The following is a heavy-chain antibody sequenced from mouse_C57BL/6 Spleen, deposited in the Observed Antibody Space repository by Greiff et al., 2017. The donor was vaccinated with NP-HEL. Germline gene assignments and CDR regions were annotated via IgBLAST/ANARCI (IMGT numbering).Heavy chain of an antibody. CDR3: ARGYSDAMDY. V-gene: IGHV1-82*01. J-gene: IGHJ4*01. Sequence: QVQLQQSGPELVKPGASVKISCKASGYAFSSSWMNWVKQRPGKGLEWIGRIYPGDGDTKYNGKFKGKATLTADKSSSTAYMQLSSLTSEDSAVYFCARGYSDAMDYRGQGTSVTVSS. CDR2: IYPGDGDT. D-gene: IGHD3-1*01. CDR1: GYAFSSSW.